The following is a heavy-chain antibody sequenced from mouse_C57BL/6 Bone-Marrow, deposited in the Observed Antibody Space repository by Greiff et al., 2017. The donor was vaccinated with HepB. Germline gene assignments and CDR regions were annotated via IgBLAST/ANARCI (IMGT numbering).Heavy chain of an antibody. Sequence: VQLQQTGPELVKPGASVKISCKASGYSFTGYYMHWVKQSPENSLEWIGEINPGTGNTNYNQKFKDKATLTVDKSSSSAYMQLKSLTSEESAVYYCTRGTTVFDYWGQGTTLTVSS. D-gene: IGHD1-1*01. V-gene: IGHV1-42*01. CDR3: TRGTTVFDY. CDR2: INPGTGNT. CDR1: GYSFTGYY. J-gene: IGHJ2*01.